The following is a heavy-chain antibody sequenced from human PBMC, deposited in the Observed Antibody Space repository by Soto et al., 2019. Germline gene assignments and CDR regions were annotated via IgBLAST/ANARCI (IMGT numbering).Heavy chain of an antibody. CDR2: ISAYNGNT. V-gene: IGHV1-18*01. CDR1: GYTFTSYG. J-gene: IGHJ6*02. Sequence: ASVKVSCKASGYTFTSYGISWVRQAPGQGLEWMGWISAYNGNTNYAQKLQGRVTMTTDTSTSTAYMELRSLRSDDTAVYYCARKLGSSGSYSYYYYYGMDVWGQGTTVTVSS. D-gene: IGHD1-26*01. CDR3: ARKLGSSGSYSYYYYYGMDV.